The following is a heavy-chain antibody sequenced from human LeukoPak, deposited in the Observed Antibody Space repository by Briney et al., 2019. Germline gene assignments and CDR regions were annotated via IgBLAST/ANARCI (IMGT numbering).Heavy chain of an antibody. D-gene: IGHD6-13*01. Sequence: SETLSLTCTVYDGSISSYYWSWIRQPPGKGLEWHGYIYYSGSTNYNPSLKSRVTISVDTSKNQFSLKLSSVTAADTAVYYCARERWYSSSWFDYWGQGTLVTVSS. V-gene: IGHV4-59*01. CDR1: DGSISSYY. J-gene: IGHJ4*02. CDR2: IYYSGST. CDR3: ARERWYSSSWFDY.